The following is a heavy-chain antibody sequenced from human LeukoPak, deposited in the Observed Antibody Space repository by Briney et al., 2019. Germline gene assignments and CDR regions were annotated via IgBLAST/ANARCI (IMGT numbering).Heavy chain of an antibody. Sequence: RRASVKVSCKASGGTFSSYAISWVRQAPGQGLEWMGRIIPILGIANYAQKFQGRVTITADNSTSTAYMELSSLRSEDTAVYYCALLTTSEYWGQGTLVTVSS. CDR3: ALLTTSEY. D-gene: IGHD4-11*01. CDR1: GGTFSSYA. V-gene: IGHV1-69*04. CDR2: IIPILGIA. J-gene: IGHJ4*02.